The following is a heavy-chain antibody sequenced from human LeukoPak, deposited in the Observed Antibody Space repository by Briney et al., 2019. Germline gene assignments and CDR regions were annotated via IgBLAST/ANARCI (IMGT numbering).Heavy chain of an antibody. CDR3: TRGYSTRHFPLDS. J-gene: IGHJ4*02. V-gene: IGHV3-20*04. CDR1: GFNFDDYG. Sequence: TGGSLRLSCAASGFNFDDYGMTWVRQIPGKGLEWVAGVNSNGRSAGHAASVRGRFTISRDNAKHSLYLEMGSLRLEDTAFYYCTRGYSTRHFPLDSWGQGTLVTVSS. D-gene: IGHD6-13*01. CDR2: VNSNGRSA.